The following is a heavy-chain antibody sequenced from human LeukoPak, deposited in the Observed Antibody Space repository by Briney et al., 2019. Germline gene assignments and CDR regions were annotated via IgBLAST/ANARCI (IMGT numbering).Heavy chain of an antibody. CDR3: ARANPRAPDY. V-gene: IGHV3-30*02. CDR2: IRYDGSNK. CDR1: GFTFSSYG. J-gene: IGHJ4*02. Sequence: GGSLRLSCAASGFTFSSYGMHWVRQAPGKGLEWVAFIRYDGSNKYYADSVKGRFTISRDNSKNTLYLQMNSLRAEDTAVYYCARANPRAPDYWGQGTLVTVSS.